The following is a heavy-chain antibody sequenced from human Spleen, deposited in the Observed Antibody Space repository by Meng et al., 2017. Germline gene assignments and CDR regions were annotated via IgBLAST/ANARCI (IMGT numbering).Heavy chain of an antibody. J-gene: IGHJ5*02. CDR2: IIPIFGTA. Sequence: QVQLVQAGGGGKRPGASVKVSWKASGGTFSSYAISWVRQAPGQGLEWMGGIIPIFGTANYAQKFQSRVTITADESTSTAYMELSSLRSEDTAVYYCARDLEGSWFPWGQGTLVTVSS. CDR3: ARDLEGSWFP. CDR1: GGTFSSYA. D-gene: IGHD6-13*01. V-gene: IGHV1-69*01.